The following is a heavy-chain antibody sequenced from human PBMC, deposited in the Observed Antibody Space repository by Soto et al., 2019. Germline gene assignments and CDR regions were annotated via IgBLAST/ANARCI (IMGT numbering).Heavy chain of an antibody. D-gene: IGHD4-17*01. CDR1: GGTFSSYA. CDR3: ARGRNYGDYGVY. CDR2: IIPIFGTA. J-gene: IGHJ4*02. Sequence: QVQLVQSGAEVKKPGSSVKVSCKASGGTFSSYAISWVRQAPGQGLEWMGGIIPIFGTANYAQKFQGRVTISADESTSTAYMALSSLRSVDTALYYCARGRNYGDYGVYWGQGTLVTVSS. V-gene: IGHV1-69*01.